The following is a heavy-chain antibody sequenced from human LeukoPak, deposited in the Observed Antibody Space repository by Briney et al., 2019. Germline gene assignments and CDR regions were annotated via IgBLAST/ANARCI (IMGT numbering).Heavy chain of an antibody. CDR2: ISAYNGNT. CDR1: GYTFTSYG. CDR3: ARDPSRYDILTGYYNVGGPFDY. Sequence: ASVKVSCKASGYTFTSYGISWVRQAPGQGLEWMGWISAYNGNTNYAQKLQGRVTMTTDTSTSTAYMELRSLRSEDTAVYYCARDPSRYDILTGYYNVGGPFDYWGQGTLVTVSS. J-gene: IGHJ4*02. D-gene: IGHD3-9*01. V-gene: IGHV1-18*01.